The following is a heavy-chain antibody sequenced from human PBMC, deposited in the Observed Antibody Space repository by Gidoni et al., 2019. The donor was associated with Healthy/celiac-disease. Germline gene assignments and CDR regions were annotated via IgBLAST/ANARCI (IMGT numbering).Heavy chain of an antibody. J-gene: IGHJ4*02. Sequence: VQLVESGGRGGQPGRSLRLSVASCGFAFGNYGMHGVRQAPGKGREWVAVISYDGSNKYYADSVKGRFTISRDNSKNTLYLQMNSLRAEDTAVYYCAKDRRGITGTQRYFDYWGQGTLVTVSS. CDR1: GFAFGNYG. V-gene: IGHV3-30*18. D-gene: IGHD1-20*01. CDR2: ISYDGSNK. CDR3: AKDRRGITGTQRYFDY.